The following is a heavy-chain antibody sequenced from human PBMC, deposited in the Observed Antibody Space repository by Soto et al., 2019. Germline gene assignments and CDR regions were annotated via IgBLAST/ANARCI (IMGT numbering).Heavy chain of an antibody. V-gene: IGHV3-11*06. J-gene: IGHJ5*02. CDR3: ARVAGIVVVTAIPGFDP. CDR2: ISSSSSYT. CDR1: GFTFSDYY. Sequence: GGSLRLSCAASGFTFSDYYMSWIRQAPGKGLEWVSYISSSSSYTNYADSVKGRFTISRDNAKNSLYLQMNSLRAEDTAVHYCARVAGIVVVTAIPGFDPWGQGTLVTVSS. D-gene: IGHD2-21*02.